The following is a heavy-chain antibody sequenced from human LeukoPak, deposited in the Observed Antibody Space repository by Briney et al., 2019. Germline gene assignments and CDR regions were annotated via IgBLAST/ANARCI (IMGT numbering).Heavy chain of an antibody. CDR1: GYSFSTYG. J-gene: IGHJ4*02. CDR3: ARDWRSFGSGNYGLDYFDY. CDR2: VHPHNDNK. V-gene: IGHV1-18*01. D-gene: IGHD3-10*01. Sequence: ASVKVSCKSSGYSFSTYGISWVRQAPGQGLEWLVWVHPHNDNKKYRQSLQGRVSMNTDTAASTAYMELRGLRSDDTAVYFCARDWRSFGSGNYGLDYFDYWGQGTLVTVSS.